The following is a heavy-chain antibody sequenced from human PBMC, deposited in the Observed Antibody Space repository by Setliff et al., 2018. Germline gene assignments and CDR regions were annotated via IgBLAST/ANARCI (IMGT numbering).Heavy chain of an antibody. CDR2: INPNSGGT. CDR3: ARGGGSSSWYDAFDI. J-gene: IGHJ3*02. V-gene: IGHV1-2*02. Sequence: GASVKVSCKASGYTFTGYYMHWVRQAPGQGLEWMGWINPNSGGTNYAQKFQGRVTMTRDTSISTAYMELSRLRPDDTAVYYCARGGGSSSWYDAFDIWGQGTMVTVSS. D-gene: IGHD6-13*01. CDR1: GYTFTGYY.